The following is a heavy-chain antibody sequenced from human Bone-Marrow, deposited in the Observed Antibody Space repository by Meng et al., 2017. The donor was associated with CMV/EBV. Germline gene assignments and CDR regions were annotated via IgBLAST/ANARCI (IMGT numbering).Heavy chain of an antibody. D-gene: IGHD3-22*01. Sequence: ASVKVSCKASGYTFSGSDMHWVRQAPGQGLEWMGWINPNSGGTNYAQKFQGRVTMTRDTSISTAYMELSRLRSDDTAVYYCARDWEYYYDSSGYGGGAFDIWGQGTMVTVSS. CDR2: INPNSGGT. CDR3: ARDWEYYYDSSGYGGGAFDI. V-gene: IGHV1-2*02. CDR1: GYTFSGSD. J-gene: IGHJ3*02.